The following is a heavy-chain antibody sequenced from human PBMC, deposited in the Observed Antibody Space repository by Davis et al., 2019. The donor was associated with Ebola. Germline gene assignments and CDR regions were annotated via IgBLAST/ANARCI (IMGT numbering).Heavy chain of an antibody. CDR1: GFTFSSYS. J-gene: IGHJ6*02. D-gene: IGHD3-10*01. Sequence: GESLKISCAASGFTFSSYSMNWVRQAPGKGLVWVSRISTDGSSTYYADSVKGRFTISRDNAKNTLYLQVNSLRDEDTAVYYCARADYGSGSSYGMDVWGQGTTVTVSS. CDR3: ARADYGSGSSYGMDV. CDR2: ISTDGSST. V-gene: IGHV3-74*01.